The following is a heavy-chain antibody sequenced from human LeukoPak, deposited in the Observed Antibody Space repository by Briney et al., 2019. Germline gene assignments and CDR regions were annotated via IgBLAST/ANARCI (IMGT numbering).Heavy chain of an antibody. CDR1: GGSISNGGYS. V-gene: IGHV4-30-2*01. CDR2: IYHSGST. J-gene: IGHJ4*02. D-gene: IGHD3-10*01. Sequence: SETLSLTCAVSGGSISNGGYSWSWIRQPPGKGLEWIGYIYHSGSTYYNPSLKSRVTISVDRSKNQFSLKLSSATAADTAVYYCARLRPSGSGDLDCWGQGTLVTVSS. CDR3: ARLRPSGSGDLDC.